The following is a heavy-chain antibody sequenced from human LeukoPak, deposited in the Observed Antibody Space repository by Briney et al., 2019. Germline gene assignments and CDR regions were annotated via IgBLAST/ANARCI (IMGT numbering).Heavy chain of an antibody. CDR1: GGSISSSSYY. V-gene: IGHV4-39*07. CDR2: IYYSGST. D-gene: IGHD3-10*01. Sequence: SETLSLTCTVSGGSISSSSYYWGWIRQPPGKGLEWIGSIYYSGSTYYNPSLKSRVTISVDTSKNRFSLKLSSVTAADTAVYYCVGGGGAFDIWGQGTMVTVSS. CDR3: VGGGGAFDI. J-gene: IGHJ3*02.